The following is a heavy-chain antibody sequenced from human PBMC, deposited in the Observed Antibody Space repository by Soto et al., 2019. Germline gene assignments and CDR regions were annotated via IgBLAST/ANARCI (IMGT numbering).Heavy chain of an antibody. V-gene: IGHV3-15*07. CDR3: TAGFYNSGGSDQ. CDR1: GFTFSNVW. D-gene: IGHD3-22*01. J-gene: IGHJ4*02. Sequence: PGGSLRLSXAASGFTFSNVWMNWVRQAPGKGLEWVGRIKSKTDGGTTDYAAPVKGRFTISRDDSKNTLYLQMDSLETEDTAVYYCTAGFYNSGGSDQWGQGTLVTVSS. CDR2: IKSKTDGGTT.